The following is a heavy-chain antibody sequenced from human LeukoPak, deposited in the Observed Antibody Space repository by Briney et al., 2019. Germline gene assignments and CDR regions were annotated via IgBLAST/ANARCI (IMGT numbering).Heavy chain of an antibody. D-gene: IGHD2-8*01. CDR3: AKDSFSYNGVFDALDV. Sequence: GGSLRLSCAASGFTVSSNYMSWVRQAPGKGLEWVSSTAPAHYADSVKGRFTISRDDSKNTLFLQMNSLRAEDTAIYYCAKDSFSYNGVFDALDVWGHGTMVTVSS. V-gene: IGHV3-53*01. CDR1: GFTVSSNY. CDR2: TAPA. J-gene: IGHJ3*01.